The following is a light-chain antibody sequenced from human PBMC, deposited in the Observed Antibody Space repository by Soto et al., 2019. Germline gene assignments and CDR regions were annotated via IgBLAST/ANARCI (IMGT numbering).Light chain of an antibody. CDR2: DAY. J-gene: IGKJ5*01. V-gene: IGKV3-11*01. CDR1: QSLRGL. Sequence: VLTQSPLTLSLAPWEIYTLCFRASQSLRGLLAWYQQKPGQAPRLLIYDAYNRATGIPPRFSGSGSGTDFTLTISSLEPEDSAVYYCQQRNMWPITFGQGTRLEI. CDR3: QQRNMWPIT.